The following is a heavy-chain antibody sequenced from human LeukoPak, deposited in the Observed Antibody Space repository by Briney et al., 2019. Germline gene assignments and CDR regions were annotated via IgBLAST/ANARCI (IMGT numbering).Heavy chain of an antibody. Sequence: GGSLRLSCAASGFTFSSYWMTWVRLAPGKGLEWVANINQVGSDKYYVDSLKGRFTISRDNAKNSLYLQMDSLRAEDTAAYYCVRAGYTYGFDYWGQGALVTVSS. V-gene: IGHV3-7*04. CDR1: GFTFSSYW. CDR2: INQVGSDK. D-gene: IGHD5-18*01. J-gene: IGHJ4*02. CDR3: VRAGYTYGFDY.